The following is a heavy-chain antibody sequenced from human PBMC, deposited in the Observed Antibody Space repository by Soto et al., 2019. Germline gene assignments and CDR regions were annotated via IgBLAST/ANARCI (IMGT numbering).Heavy chain of an antibody. CDR1: GFNLSHPW. CDR2: IKSKTDGGTA. V-gene: IGHV3-15*01. Sequence: GGSLRLSCVASGFNLSHPWMTWVRQAAGKGLEWVGRIKSKTDGGTADYAAPVKGRATISRDDSKNTVYLQMNSLKTEDTAVYYCTTGIYYDILTGYHNVAFWGQGALVTVSS. D-gene: IGHD3-9*01. CDR3: TTGIYYDILTGYHNVAF. J-gene: IGHJ4*02.